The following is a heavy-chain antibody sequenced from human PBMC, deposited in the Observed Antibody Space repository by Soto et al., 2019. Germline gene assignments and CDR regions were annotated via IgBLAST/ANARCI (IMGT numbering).Heavy chain of an antibody. Sequence: QVQLVQSGAEVKKPGSSVKVSCKASGGTFSSYTISWVRQAPGQGLEWMGRIIPILGIANYAQKFQGRVTITADKSTSTAYMELSSLRSEDTAVYYCARDNKGFGELYYWGQGTLVTVSS. CDR2: IIPILGIA. CDR3: ARDNKGFGELYY. D-gene: IGHD3-10*01. J-gene: IGHJ4*02. V-gene: IGHV1-69*08. CDR1: GGTFSSYT.